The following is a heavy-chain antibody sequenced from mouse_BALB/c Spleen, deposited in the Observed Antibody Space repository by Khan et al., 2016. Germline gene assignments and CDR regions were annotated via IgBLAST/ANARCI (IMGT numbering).Heavy chain of an antibody. D-gene: IGHD2-2*01. Sequence: EVQLQESGPDLVKPSQSLSLTCTVTGYSITSGYSWHWIRQFPGNKLEWMGYIHYSGSTNYNPSLKSRISITRDTSKNQFFLQLNSVTTEDTATYYCARLDGYDWYFDVWAQGPRSPSPQ. CDR3: ARLDGYDWYFDV. CDR1: GYSITSGYS. J-gene: IGHJ1*01. V-gene: IGHV3-1*02. CDR2: IHYSGST.